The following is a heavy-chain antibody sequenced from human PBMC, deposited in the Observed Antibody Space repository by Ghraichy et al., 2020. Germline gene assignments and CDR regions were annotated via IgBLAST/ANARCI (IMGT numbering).Heavy chain of an antibody. J-gene: IGHJ4*02. CDR3: ARGRGGIAAAAYYFDY. V-gene: IGHV4-34*01. D-gene: IGHD6-13*01. CDR2: INHSGST. Sequence: GSLRLSCAVYGGSFSGYYWSWIRQPPGKGLEWIGEINHSGSTNYNPSLKSRVTISVDTSKNQFSLKLSSVTAADTAVYYCARGRGGIAAAAYYFDYWGQGTLVTVSS. CDR1: GGSFSGYY.